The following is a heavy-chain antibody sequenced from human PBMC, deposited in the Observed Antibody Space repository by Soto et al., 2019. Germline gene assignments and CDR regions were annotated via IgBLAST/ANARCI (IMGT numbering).Heavy chain of an antibody. CDR1: GGSFSGYY. D-gene: IGHD3-10*01. CDR2: INHSGST. J-gene: IGHJ6*03. V-gene: IGHV4-34*01. CDR3: ARGITMVRGANLYYMDV. Sequence: SETLSLTCAVYGGSFSGYYWSWIRQPPGKGLEWIGEINHSGSTNYNPSLKSRVTISVDTSKNQFSLKLSSVTAADTAVYYCARGITMVRGANLYYMDVWGKGTTVTVSS.